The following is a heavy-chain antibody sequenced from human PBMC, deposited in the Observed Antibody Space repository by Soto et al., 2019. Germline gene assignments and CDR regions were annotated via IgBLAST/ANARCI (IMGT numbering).Heavy chain of an antibody. CDR1: GYTFTSYG. Sequence: ASVKVSCKASGYTFTSYGISWVRQAPGQGLEWMGWISAYNGNTNYAQKLQGRVTMTTDTSTSTAYMELRSLRSDDTAVYYCARVYYYGSGSSFSAVFDYWGLGTLVTVSS. CDR3: ARVYYYGSGSSFSAVFDY. J-gene: IGHJ4*02. D-gene: IGHD3-10*01. V-gene: IGHV1-18*04. CDR2: ISAYNGNT.